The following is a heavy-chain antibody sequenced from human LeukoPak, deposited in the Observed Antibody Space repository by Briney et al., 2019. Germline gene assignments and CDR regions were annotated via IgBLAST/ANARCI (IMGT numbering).Heavy chain of an antibody. CDR2: IYYSGYT. D-gene: IGHD1-7*01. CDR1: GGSISSYY. CDR3: ARTYNWNYVGQYCGMDV. Sequence: NPSETLSLTCTVSGGSISSYYWSWIRQPPGKGLEWIGYIYYSGYTNYNPSLKSRVTLSVDTSKNQFSLKLSSVTAADTAVYYCARTYNWNYVGQYCGMDVWGQGTTVTVSS. J-gene: IGHJ6*02. V-gene: IGHV4-59*08.